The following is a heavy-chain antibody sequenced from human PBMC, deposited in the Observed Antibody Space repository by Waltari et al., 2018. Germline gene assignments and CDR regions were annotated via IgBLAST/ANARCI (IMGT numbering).Heavy chain of an antibody. J-gene: IGHJ4*02. V-gene: IGHV2-5*01. CDR2: IYGNEDK. Sequence: QITLKESGPTLMKPTQTLTLTCAFSGFSLTTGSVAVGWIRQPPGKAPEWLALIYGNEDKKFSPALSSRLTITNDSSENQVVLTMTNVDPVDTATYYCAHRYFSHVDYWGQGTLVTVSS. CDR3: AHRYFSHVDY. CDR1: GFSLTTGSVA. D-gene: IGHD3-9*01.